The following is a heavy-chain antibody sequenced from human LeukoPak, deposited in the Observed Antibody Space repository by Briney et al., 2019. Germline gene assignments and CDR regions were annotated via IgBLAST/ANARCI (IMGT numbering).Heavy chain of an antibody. CDR3: AKEVATISFFDH. D-gene: IGHD5-24*01. V-gene: IGHV3-30*18. J-gene: IGHJ4*02. CDR1: GFTFSNYG. Sequence: GRSLRLSCAASGFTFSNYGIQWVRQAPGKGLEWVAVISYDGSNKYYADSVKGRFTISRDNSKNTVYLQMNSLRAEDTAVYYCAKEVATISFFDHWGQGTLVTVSS. CDR2: ISYDGSNK.